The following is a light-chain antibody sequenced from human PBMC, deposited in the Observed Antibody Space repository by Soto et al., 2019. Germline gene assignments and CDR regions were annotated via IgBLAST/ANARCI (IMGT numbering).Light chain of an antibody. V-gene: IGKV1-5*03. CDR3: QQYNGYSET. Sequence: DSQMTQFPSPLSSSVGDKVTITCRASQSISSWLAWFQQKPGKAPKLLIYQASTLQSGVPSRFSGSGSGTEFTLTISSLQPDDFATYYCQQYNGYSETFGQGTKVDIK. J-gene: IGKJ1*01. CDR2: QAS. CDR1: QSISSW.